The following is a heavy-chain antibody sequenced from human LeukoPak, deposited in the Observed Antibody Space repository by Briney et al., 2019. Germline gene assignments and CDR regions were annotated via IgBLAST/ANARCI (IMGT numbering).Heavy chain of an antibody. CDR2: INPGNDNT. Sequence: ASVTVSCKASGYTFTTYALHWVRQAPGQRLEWMGWINPGNDNTKYSQKFQGRLTITRDTSASAAYMELSNLRSGDTAVYYCARDYGDYSYFDYWGHGTLVTVSS. D-gene: IGHD4-17*01. CDR3: ARDYGDYSYFDY. V-gene: IGHV1-3*01. CDR1: GYTFTTYA. J-gene: IGHJ4*01.